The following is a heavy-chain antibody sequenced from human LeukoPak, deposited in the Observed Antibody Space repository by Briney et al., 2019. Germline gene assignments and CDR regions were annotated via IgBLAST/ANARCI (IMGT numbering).Heavy chain of an antibody. Sequence: ASVTVSCTLSGHTLRELPIQWVRQAGGKGLEWMAGFDPENAEIVYAQKFQGRVTMTEDTSTNTAYMELTSLTSDDTALYYCATRGSDFWSGFDYWGQGTQVTVSS. CDR3: ATRGSDFWSGFDY. V-gene: IGHV1-24*01. J-gene: IGHJ4*02. D-gene: IGHD3-3*01. CDR1: GHTLRELP. CDR2: FDPENAEI.